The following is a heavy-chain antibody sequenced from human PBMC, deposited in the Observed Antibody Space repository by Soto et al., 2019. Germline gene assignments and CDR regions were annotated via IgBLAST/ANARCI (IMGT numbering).Heavy chain of an antibody. Sequence: QLQLQESGPGLVKPSETLSLTCTVSGASISSSSYYWGWIRQHPGKGPEWIGQVYYTASTYYNPSLKSRVTRSLDASKNQFSLKLSSVTAADTAVYYCARDRGRMDVWGKGTTVTVSS. CDR1: GASISSSSYY. CDR3: ARDRGRMDV. CDR2: VYYTAST. J-gene: IGHJ6*04. V-gene: IGHV4-39*07. D-gene: IGHD3-16*01.